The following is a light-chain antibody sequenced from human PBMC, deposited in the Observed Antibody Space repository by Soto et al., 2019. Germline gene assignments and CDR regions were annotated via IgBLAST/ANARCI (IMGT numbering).Light chain of an antibody. Sequence: SHSTPPLSLSPLNVSTQSYRANQGIGDTLAWYQHKPGQTPRLLIYDTSTRATGVPTRFSGSRSGAEFTLTINSLQSEDFAVYYCQTYNNWPLNFGGGTKVDIK. CDR2: DTS. CDR1: QGIGDT. CDR3: QTYNNWPLN. J-gene: IGKJ4*01. V-gene: IGKV3-15*01.